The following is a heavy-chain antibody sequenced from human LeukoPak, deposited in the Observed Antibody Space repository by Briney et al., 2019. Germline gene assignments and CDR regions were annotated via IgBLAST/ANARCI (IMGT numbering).Heavy chain of an antibody. CDR2: ISGSGGST. CDR1: GFTFSRYA. J-gene: IGHJ4*02. D-gene: IGHD2-2*01. Sequence: LTGGSLRLSCAASGFTFSRYAMSWVRQAPGKGLEWVSLISGSGGSTYYADSVKGRFTISRDNSKNTVYLQMNSLRAEDKAVYYCAKEAGYCSSTRCYAEYWGQGTLVTVSS. CDR3: AKEAGYCSSTRCYAEY. V-gene: IGHV3-23*01.